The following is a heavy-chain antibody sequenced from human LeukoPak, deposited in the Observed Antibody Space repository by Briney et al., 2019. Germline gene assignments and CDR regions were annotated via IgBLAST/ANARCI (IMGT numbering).Heavy chain of an antibody. CDR3: ARDPSDIVVVPAANEEMDWFDP. D-gene: IGHD2-2*01. V-gene: IGHV1-69*04. Sequence: ASVKVSCKASGGTFSSYAISWVRQAPGQGLEWMGRIIPILGIANYAQKFQGRVTITADKSTSTAYMELSSLGSEDTAVYYCARDPSDIVVVPAANEEMDWFDPWGQGTLVTVSS. CDR1: GGTFSSYA. J-gene: IGHJ5*02. CDR2: IIPILGIA.